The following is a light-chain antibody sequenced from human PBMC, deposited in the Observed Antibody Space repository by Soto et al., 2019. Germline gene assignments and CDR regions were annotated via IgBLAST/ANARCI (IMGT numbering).Light chain of an antibody. CDR2: GAS. V-gene: IGKV3-15*01. CDR3: QHYNNRPLT. J-gene: IGKJ4*01. CDR1: QNVASK. Sequence: EIVMTQSPATLSVSPGERATLSCRASQNVASKVAWYQQTPGQAPRLLLFGASTRAPGIPARFSGSGSGTEFTLTISSLQSEDFVVYYCQHYNNRPLTFGGGTKVEIK.